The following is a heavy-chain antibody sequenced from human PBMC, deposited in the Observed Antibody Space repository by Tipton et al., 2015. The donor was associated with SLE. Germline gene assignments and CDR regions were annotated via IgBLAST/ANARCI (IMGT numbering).Heavy chain of an antibody. Sequence: TLSLTCTVSGDSITRSDCYWGWIRQPPGKGLEWIGNVYYSGRTYYNPSLKSRVTISLDTSKSQFSLELSSVTAADTAVYYCARDQGGPNWGLFDYWGQGTLVTVSS. CDR3: ARDQGGPNWGLFDY. CDR2: VYYSGRT. CDR1: GDSITRSDCY. D-gene: IGHD7-27*01. V-gene: IGHV4-39*07. J-gene: IGHJ4*02.